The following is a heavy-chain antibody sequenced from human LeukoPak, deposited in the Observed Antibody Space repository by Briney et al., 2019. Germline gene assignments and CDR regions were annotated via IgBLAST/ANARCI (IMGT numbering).Heavy chain of an antibody. D-gene: IGHD3-10*01. CDR1: GFTFSSYA. CDR3: ARNYYGSGSYGAEYFQH. Sequence: GGSLRLSCAVSGFTFSSYAMHWVRQAPGKGLEYVSAISSNGGSTYYANSVKGRFTISRDNSKNTLYLQMGSLRAEDMAVYYCARNYYGSGSYGAEYFQHWGQGTLVTVSS. J-gene: IGHJ1*01. CDR2: ISSNGGST. V-gene: IGHV3-64*01.